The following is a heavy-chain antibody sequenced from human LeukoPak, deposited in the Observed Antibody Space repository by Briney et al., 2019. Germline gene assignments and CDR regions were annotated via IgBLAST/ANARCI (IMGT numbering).Heavy chain of an antibody. V-gene: IGHV3-23*01. D-gene: IGHD1-26*01. J-gene: IGHJ4*02. Sequence: PGRSLRLSCAASGFTFSSYGMHWVRQAPGKGLEWVSVIGLSGNTYYPDSLEGRFTVSRDNSKNTVSLQINGLRVEDTAVYYCGRYPDSAVGANDYWGQGTLVTVSS. CDR2: IGLSGNT. CDR1: GFTFSSYG. CDR3: GRYPDSAVGANDY.